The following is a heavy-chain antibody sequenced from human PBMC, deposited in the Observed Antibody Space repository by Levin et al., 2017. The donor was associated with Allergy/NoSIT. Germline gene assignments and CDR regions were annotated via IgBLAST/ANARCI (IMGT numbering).Heavy chain of an antibody. J-gene: IGHJ4*02. CDR2: IKQDGTEK. V-gene: IGHV3-7*01. Sequence: VASVKVSCAASGLTLSNYYMSWVRQAPGKGLEWVANIKQDGTEKFYVDSVKGRFTISRDNARNSLYLQMNSLRPEDTAVYYCARGGGWLVDDWGQGTLVTVSS. D-gene: IGHD6-19*01. CDR1: GLTLSNYY. CDR3: ARGGGWLVDD.